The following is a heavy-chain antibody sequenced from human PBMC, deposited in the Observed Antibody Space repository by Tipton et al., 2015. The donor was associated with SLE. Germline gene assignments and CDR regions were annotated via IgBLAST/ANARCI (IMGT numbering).Heavy chain of an antibody. J-gene: IGHJ5*02. CDR2: ISGDGSST. CDR1: GFTFDDYA. V-gene: IGHV3-43*02. CDR3: AKDSYCNNAICYPDWFDP. D-gene: IGHD2-2*01. Sequence: SLRLSCAASGFTFDDYAMHWVRQAPGKGLEWVSLISGDGSSTYYADSVKGRFTISRDNSKNSLHLQMNSLRTEDTALYYCAKDSYCNNAICYPDWFDPWGQGTLVTVSS.